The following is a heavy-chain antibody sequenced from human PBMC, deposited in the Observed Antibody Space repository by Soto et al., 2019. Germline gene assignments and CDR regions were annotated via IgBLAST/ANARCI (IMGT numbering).Heavy chain of an antibody. V-gene: IGHV3-33*01. CDR3: ARGPDYDSSGYPPYGMDV. D-gene: IGHD3-22*01. Sequence: GSLRLSCAASGFTFSSYGMHWVRQAPGKGLEWVAVIWYDGSNKYYADSVKGRFTISRDNSKNTLYLQMNSLRAEDTAVYYCARGPDYDSSGYPPYGMDVWGQGTTVTVS. CDR2: IWYDGSNK. CDR1: GFTFSSYG. J-gene: IGHJ6*02.